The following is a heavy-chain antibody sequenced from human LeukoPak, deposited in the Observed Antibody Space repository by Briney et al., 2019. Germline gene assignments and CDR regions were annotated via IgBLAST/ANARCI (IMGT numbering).Heavy chain of an antibody. CDR2: IIPIFGTA. CDR3: ARAATYYYDSSGYYYFDY. Sequence: SVKVYCKASGGTFSSYAISWVRQAPGQGLEWMGGIIPIFGTANYAQKFQGRVTITTDESTSTAYMELSSLRSEDTAVYYCARAATYYYDSSGYYYFDYWGQGTLVTVSS. V-gene: IGHV1-69*05. D-gene: IGHD3-22*01. J-gene: IGHJ4*02. CDR1: GGTFSSYA.